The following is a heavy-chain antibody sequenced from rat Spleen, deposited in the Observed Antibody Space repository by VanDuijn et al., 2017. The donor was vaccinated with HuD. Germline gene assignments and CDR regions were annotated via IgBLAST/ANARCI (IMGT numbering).Heavy chain of an antibody. CDR2: IIYDGSGT. V-gene: IGHV5-17*01. D-gene: IGHD4-3*01. Sequence: EVQLVESGGGLVQPGRSLKLSCAASGFTFSDYSMAWVRQAPKKGPEWVATIIYDGSGTYYRYSVRGRFTISRDNAKSTLYLQMDNVRSEDTATYYCATQSIIRVPLFDYWGQGTLVTVSS. J-gene: IGHJ3*01. CDR1: GFTFSDYS. CDR3: ATQSIIRVPLFDY.